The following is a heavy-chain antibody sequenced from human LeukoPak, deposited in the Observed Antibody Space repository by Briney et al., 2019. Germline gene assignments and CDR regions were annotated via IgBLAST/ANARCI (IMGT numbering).Heavy chain of an antibody. D-gene: IGHD5-18*01. CDR3: ARGDRFRYSYADY. J-gene: IGHJ4*02. CDR1: GFTFDDYA. CDR2: ISWNSGSI. Sequence: GGSLRLSXAASGFTFDDYAMHWVRQAPGKGLEWVSGISWNSGSIGYADSVKGRFTISRDNAKNSLYLQMNSLRAEDMALYYCARGDRFRYSYADYWGQGTLVTVSS. V-gene: IGHV3-9*03.